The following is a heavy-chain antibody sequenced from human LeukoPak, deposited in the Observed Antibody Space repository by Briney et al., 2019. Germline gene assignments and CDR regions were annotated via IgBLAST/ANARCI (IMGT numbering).Heavy chain of an antibody. Sequence: PSETLSLTCNVSGGSISNYYWSWIRQPPGKGLEWIGYIYYSGSTNYNPSLKSRVTISVDTSENQFSLKLSSVTAADTAVYYCARVWYTAMATGFDYWGQGTLVTVSS. J-gene: IGHJ4*02. CDR2: IYYSGST. CDR1: GGSISNYY. D-gene: IGHD5-18*01. CDR3: ARVWYTAMATGFDY. V-gene: IGHV4-59*01.